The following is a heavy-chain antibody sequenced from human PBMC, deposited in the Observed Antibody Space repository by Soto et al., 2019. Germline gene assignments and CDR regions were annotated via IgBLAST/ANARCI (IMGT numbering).Heavy chain of an antibody. Sequence: GGSLRLSCAASGFTFSSYEMNWVRQAPGKGLEWVSYISSSGSTIYYADSVKGRLTISRDNAKNSLYLQMNSLRAEDTAVYYCARDHSSSWYASSYGMDVWGQGTTVTVSS. J-gene: IGHJ6*02. CDR3: ARDHSSSWYASSYGMDV. CDR2: ISSSGSTI. V-gene: IGHV3-48*03. CDR1: GFTFSSYE. D-gene: IGHD6-13*01.